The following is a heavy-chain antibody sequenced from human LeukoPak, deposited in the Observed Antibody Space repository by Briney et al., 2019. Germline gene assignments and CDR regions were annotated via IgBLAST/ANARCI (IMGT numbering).Heavy chain of an antibody. D-gene: IGHD4/OR15-4a*01. Sequence: GASVKGSCKASGYTLSSYCISWVRQAPGQRPELMGWIATYNGKTKYAEKVQGRVTMTTETSTTTAYMELRTLRSDDTAVYYCARDMVGLAADGNWFDPWGQGTLVTVSS. V-gene: IGHV1-18*01. CDR1: GYTLSSYC. CDR2: IATYNGKT. J-gene: IGHJ5*02. CDR3: ARDMVGLAADGNWFDP.